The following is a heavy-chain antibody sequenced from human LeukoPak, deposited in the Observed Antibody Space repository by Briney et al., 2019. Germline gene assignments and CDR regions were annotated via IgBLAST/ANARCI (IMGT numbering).Heavy chain of an antibody. CDR2: ISGSGGST. J-gene: IGHJ4*02. CDR3: AKEALRYFDWLSSGYYFDY. V-gene: IGHV3-23*01. Sequence: GGSLRLSCAASGFTFSNYAMHWVRQAPGKGLEWVSAISGSGGSTYYADSVKGRFTISRDNSKNTLYLQMNSLRAEDTAVYYCAKEALRYFDWLSSGYYFDYWGQGTLVTVSS. D-gene: IGHD3-9*01. CDR1: GFTFSNYA.